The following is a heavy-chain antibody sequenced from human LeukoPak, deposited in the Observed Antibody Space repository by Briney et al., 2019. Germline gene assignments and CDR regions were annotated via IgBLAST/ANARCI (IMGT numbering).Heavy chain of an antibody. CDR3: ARHPRQLLTGYFRYYFDY. V-gene: IGHV5-51*01. J-gene: IGHJ4*02. Sequence: GESLKISCKGPGYSFTSYWIGWVRQMPGKGLEWMGIIYPGDSDTRYSPSFQGQVTISADKSISTAYLQWSSLKASDTAMYYCARHPRQLLTGYFRYYFDYWGQGTLVTVSS. D-gene: IGHD3-9*01. CDR2: IYPGDSDT. CDR1: GYSFTSYW.